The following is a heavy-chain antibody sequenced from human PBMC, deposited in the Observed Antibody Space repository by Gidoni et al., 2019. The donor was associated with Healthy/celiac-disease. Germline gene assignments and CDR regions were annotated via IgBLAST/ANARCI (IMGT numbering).Heavy chain of an antibody. J-gene: IGHJ4*02. Sequence: EVQLVESGGGLIQPGGSLRLSCAASGFPVSSHYMSWVRQAPGKGLEWVSVIYSGGSTYYADSVKGRFTISRDNSKNTLYLQMNSLRAEDTAVYYCARDSRVVSGSYTGADDYWGQGTLVTVSS. D-gene: IGHD1-26*01. V-gene: IGHV3-53*01. CDR2: IYSGGST. CDR3: ARDSRVVSGSYTGADDY. CDR1: GFPVSSHY.